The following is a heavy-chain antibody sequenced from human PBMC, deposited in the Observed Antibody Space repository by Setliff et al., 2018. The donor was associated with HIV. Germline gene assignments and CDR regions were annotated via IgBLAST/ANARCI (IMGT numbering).Heavy chain of an antibody. CDR1: GDPIFIGGYY. J-gene: IGHJ5*02. Sequence: SETLSLTCTVSGDPIFIGGYYWSWIRQHPGGGLEWIGDIYHTGKTYYNPSLXXXIIMSLDMSQNQXSLKLSSVTAAXXAVYYCAKEGNSVDNWLDPWGPGT. CDR2: IYHTGKT. D-gene: IGHD1-26*01. CDR3: AKEGNSVDNWLDP. V-gene: IGHV4-31*01.